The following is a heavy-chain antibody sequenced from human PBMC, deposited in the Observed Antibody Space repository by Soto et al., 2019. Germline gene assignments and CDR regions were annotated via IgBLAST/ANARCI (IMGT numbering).Heavy chain of an antibody. V-gene: IGHV4-4*02. Sequence: QVQLQESGPGLVKPSGTLSLTCAVSGGSVSSGNWWSWVRQPPGKGLEWIGETYHSGTTNYNPSLKRRVNISLDKSKDQISLNLRAVAAGDTAVFFCAGHGAVAGTRGFDYWGQGTLVTVSS. CDR2: TYHSGTT. CDR1: GGSVSSGNW. CDR3: AGHGAVAGTRGFDY. J-gene: IGHJ4*02. D-gene: IGHD6-19*01.